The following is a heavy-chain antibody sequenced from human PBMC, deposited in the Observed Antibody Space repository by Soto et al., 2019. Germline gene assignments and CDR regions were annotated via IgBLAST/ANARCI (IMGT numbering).Heavy chain of an antibody. V-gene: IGHV3-21*01. CDR1: GFTFSSYS. J-gene: IGHJ1*01. Sequence: EVQLVESGGGLVKPGGSLRLSCAASGFTFSSYSMNWVRQAPGKGLEWVSSISSSSSYIYYADSVKGRFTISRDNAKNSLYLQMNSLRAEDTAVYYCARGRLDYDSSGYYPGGEYFQHWGQGTLVTVSS. CDR2: ISSSSSYI. CDR3: ARGRLDYDSSGYYPGGEYFQH. D-gene: IGHD3-22*01.